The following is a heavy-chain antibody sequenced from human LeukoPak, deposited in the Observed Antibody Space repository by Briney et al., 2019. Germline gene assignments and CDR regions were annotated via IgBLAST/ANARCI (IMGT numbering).Heavy chain of an antibody. D-gene: IGHD6-13*01. CDR2: ISGSGDRT. CDR1: GFTFSSSA. V-gene: IGHV3-23*01. J-gene: IGHJ4*02. CDR3: AKRSSSSWLDY. Sequence: PGGSLRLSCAASGFTFSSSAMSWVRQAPGKGLEWVSTISGSGDRTYYADSVKGRFTISRDNSKNTLYLQMNSLRAEDTAVYYCAKRSSSSWLDYWGQGTLVTVSS.